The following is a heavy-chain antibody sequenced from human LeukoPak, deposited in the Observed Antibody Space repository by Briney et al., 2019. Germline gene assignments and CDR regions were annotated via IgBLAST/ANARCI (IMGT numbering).Heavy chain of an antibody. V-gene: IGHV4-39*01. Sequence: SETLSLTCTVSGGSISSSSYYWGWIRQPPGKGLEWIGSIYYSGSTYYNPSLKSRVTISVDTSKNQFSLKLSSVTAADTAVYYCARHFYYDSSAPGDWGQGTLVTVSS. CDR1: GGSISSSSYY. CDR3: ARHFYYDSSAPGD. D-gene: IGHD3-22*01. J-gene: IGHJ4*02. CDR2: IYYSGST.